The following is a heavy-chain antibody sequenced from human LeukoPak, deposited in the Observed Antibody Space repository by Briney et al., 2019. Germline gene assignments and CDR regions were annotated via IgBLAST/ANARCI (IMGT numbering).Heavy chain of an antibody. CDR1: GGSISSYY. CDR3: ARDEPRMSYCSSTSCCSPNAFDI. CDR2: IYYSGST. J-gene: IGHJ3*02. Sequence: PSETLSLTCTVSGGSISSYYWSWIRQPPGKGLEWIGYIYYSGSTNYNPSLKSRVTISVDTSKNQFSLKLSSVTAADTAVYYCARDEPRMSYCSSTSCCSPNAFDIWGQGTMVTVSS. D-gene: IGHD2-2*01. V-gene: IGHV4-59*01.